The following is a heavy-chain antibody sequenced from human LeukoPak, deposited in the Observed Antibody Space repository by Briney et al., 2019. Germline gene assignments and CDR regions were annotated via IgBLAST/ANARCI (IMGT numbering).Heavy chain of an antibody. CDR1: GGSFSGYY. J-gene: IGHJ5*02. V-gene: IGHV4-34*01. CDR3: ARDPSVGWFDP. Sequence: PSETLSLTCAVYGGSFSGYYWSWIRQPPGKGLEWIGEINHSGSTNYNPSLKSRVTISVDTSKNQFSLKLSSVTAADTAVYYCARDPSVGWFDPWGQGTLVTVSS. CDR2: INHSGST.